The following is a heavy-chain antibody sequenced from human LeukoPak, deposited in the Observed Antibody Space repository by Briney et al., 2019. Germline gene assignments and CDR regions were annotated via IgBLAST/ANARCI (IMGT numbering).Heavy chain of an antibody. Sequence: GGSLRLSCAATGFTFSGSAMHWVRQASGKGLEWVGRIRSKANSYATAYAASVKGRFTISRDDSKNTAYLQMNSLKTEDTAVYYCTGFIAVAGTGLYYYMDVWGKGTTVTVSS. D-gene: IGHD6-19*01. J-gene: IGHJ6*03. V-gene: IGHV3-73*01. CDR1: GFTFSGSA. CDR2: IRSKANSYAT. CDR3: TGFIAVAGTGLYYYMDV.